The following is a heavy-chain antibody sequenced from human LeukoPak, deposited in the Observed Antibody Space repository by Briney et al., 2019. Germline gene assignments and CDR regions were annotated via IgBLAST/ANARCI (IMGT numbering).Heavy chain of an antibody. Sequence: PGGSLRLSCVGSGYSFDEYAMHWVRQAPGKGLEWVSGINWKSDKIGYADSVKGRFTISRDNSRNSLYLQMNSLRVEDTALYYCAKDRYCTSSSCPIDCWGQGTMVTVSS. CDR2: INWKSDKI. CDR3: AKDRYCTSSSCPIDC. J-gene: IGHJ4*02. D-gene: IGHD2-2*01. V-gene: IGHV3-9*01. CDR1: GYSFDEYA.